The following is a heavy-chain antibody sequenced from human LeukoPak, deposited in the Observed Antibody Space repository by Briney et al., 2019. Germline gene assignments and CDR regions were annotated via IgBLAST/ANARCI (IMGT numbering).Heavy chain of an antibody. D-gene: IGHD2-8*01. J-gene: IGHJ3*02. V-gene: IGHV3-30-3*01. CDR3: ARVIGVYGAFDI. CDR1: GFTFSSYA. CDR2: ISYDGSNK. Sequence: GGSLRLSYAASGFTFSSYAMHWVRQAPGKGLEWVAVISYDGSNKYYADSVKGRFTISRDNSKNTLYLQMNSLRAEDTAVYYCARVIGVYGAFDIWGQGTMVTVSS.